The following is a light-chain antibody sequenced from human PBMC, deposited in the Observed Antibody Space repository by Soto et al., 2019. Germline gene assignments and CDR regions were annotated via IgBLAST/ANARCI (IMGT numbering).Light chain of an antibody. CDR1: SSNIRAGFE. CDR2: GNT. V-gene: IGLV1-40*01. J-gene: IGLJ1*01. Sequence: QCLLAQSPSVSGAPGQRFTISCTGCSSNIRAGFEVHWYQHLPGKAPKLLIYGNTNRPSGVPDRFSGSKSGTSASLAITGLQAEDEADYYCQPYDSSLSASYVFGGGTKVTVL. CDR3: QPYDSSLSASYV.